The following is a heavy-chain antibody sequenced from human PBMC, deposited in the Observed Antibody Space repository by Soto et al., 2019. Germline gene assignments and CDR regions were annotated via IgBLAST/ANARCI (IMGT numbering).Heavy chain of an antibody. J-gene: IGHJ3*01. D-gene: IGHD2-15*01. Sequence: GGSLRLSCAASGFTFSGSAMHWVRQASGKGLEWVGRIRSKANSYATAYAASVKGRFTISRDDSKNTAYLQMNSLKTEDTAVYYCTSLSGYCSGGSCGLGWGQGTMVTVSS. CDR3: TSLSGYCSGGSCGLG. CDR2: IRSKANSYAT. CDR1: GFTFSGSA. V-gene: IGHV3-73*01.